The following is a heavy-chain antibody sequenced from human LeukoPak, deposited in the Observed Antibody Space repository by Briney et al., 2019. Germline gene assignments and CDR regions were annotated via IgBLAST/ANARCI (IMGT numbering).Heavy chain of an antibody. V-gene: IGHV4-61*02. CDR1: GGSISSGSYY. D-gene: IGHD4-11*01. CDR2: IYTSGST. CDR3: ARGYSNYDY. Sequence: PSQTLSLTCTVSGGSISSGSYYWSWIRQPAGKGLEWIGRIYTSGSTNYNPSLKSRVTMSVDTSKNQFSLKLSSVTAADTAVYYCARGYSNYDYWGQGTLVTVSS. J-gene: IGHJ4*02.